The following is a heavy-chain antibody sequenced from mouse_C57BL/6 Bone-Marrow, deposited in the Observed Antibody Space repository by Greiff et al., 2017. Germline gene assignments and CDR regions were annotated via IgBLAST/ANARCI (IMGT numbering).Heavy chain of an antibody. Sequence: EVQRVESGGGLVKPGGSLKLSCAASGFTFSSYAMSWVRQTPEKRLEWVATISDGGSYTYYPDNVKGRFTISRDNAKNNLYLQMSHLKSEDTAMYYCAYSNFRDYYAMDYWGQGTSVTVSS. V-gene: IGHV5-4*01. CDR3: AYSNFRDYYAMDY. CDR2: ISDGGSYT. CDR1: GFTFSSYA. J-gene: IGHJ4*01. D-gene: IGHD2-5*01.